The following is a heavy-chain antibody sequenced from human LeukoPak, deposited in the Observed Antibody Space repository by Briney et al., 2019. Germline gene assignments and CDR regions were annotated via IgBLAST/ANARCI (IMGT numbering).Heavy chain of an antibody. CDR2: IYYSGST. J-gene: IGHJ4*02. D-gene: IGHD3-9*01. CDR3: ARDLTPIYDILTGYYSPTDDY. CDR1: GGSISSSSYY. Sequence: SETLSLTCTVSGGSISSSSYYWGWIRQPPGKWLEWIGCIYYSGSTYYNPSLKSRVTISVDTSKTQFSLKLSSVTTANTAVYYCARDLTPIYDILTGYYSPTDDYWGQGTLVTVSS. V-gene: IGHV4-39*07.